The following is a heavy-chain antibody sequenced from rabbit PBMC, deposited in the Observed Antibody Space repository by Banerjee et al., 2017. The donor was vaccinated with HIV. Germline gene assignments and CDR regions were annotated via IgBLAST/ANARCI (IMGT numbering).Heavy chain of an antibody. CDR3: ARDHGYDDYGDFNL. CDR1: GFSFSSSDW. Sequence: QSLEESGGDLVKPGASLTLTCTSSGFSFSSSDWICWVRQAPGKGLEWVACIDVGSSGRTHYASWAKGRLTISKTSSTTVTLQMTSLTAADTATYFCARDHGYDDYGDFNLWGPGTLVTVS. D-gene: IGHD2-1*01. CDR2: IDVGSSGRT. V-gene: IGHV1S40*01. J-gene: IGHJ4*01.